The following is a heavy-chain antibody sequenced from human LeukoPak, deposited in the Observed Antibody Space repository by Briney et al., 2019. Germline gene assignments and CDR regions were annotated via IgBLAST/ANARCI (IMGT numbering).Heavy chain of an antibody. CDR3: ARVVRGTGFFY. CDR2: ISSTSSHI. CDR1: GFTFSSYS. Sequence: GGSLRLSCAASGFTFSSYSMNWVRQAPGKGLEWVSSISSTSSHIYYADSVKGRFTIPRGNAKNSLYLQMNSLRAEETAVYYCARVVRGTGFFYWGQGTLVTVSS. D-gene: IGHD2-8*02. V-gene: IGHV3-21*01. J-gene: IGHJ4*02.